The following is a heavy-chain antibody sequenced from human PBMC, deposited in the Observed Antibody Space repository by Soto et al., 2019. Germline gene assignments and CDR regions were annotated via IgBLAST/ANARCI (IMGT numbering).Heavy chain of an antibody. V-gene: IGHV3-23*01. Sequence: PGGSLRLSCAASGFTFSSYAMSWVRQAPGKGLEWVSAISGSGGSTYYADSVKGRFTISRDNSKNTLYLQMNSLRAEDTAVYYCAKDLTYSSKVYRFGFDPWGQGTLVTVSS. CDR1: GFTFSSYA. D-gene: IGHD6-13*01. J-gene: IGHJ5*02. CDR3: AKDLTYSSKVYRFGFDP. CDR2: ISGSGGST.